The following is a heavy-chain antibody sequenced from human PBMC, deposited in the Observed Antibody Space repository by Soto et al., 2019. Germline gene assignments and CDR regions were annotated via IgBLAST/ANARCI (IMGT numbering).Heavy chain of an antibody. V-gene: IGHV4-31*03. D-gene: IGHD6-19*01. CDR1: GDSISSRSYY. CDR2: IYYSGST. Sequence: SETLSLTFTVTGDSISSRSYYWGWIRQPPGKGLEWIGYIYYSGSTYYNPSLKSRVTISVDTSKNQFSLKLSSVTAADTAVYYCARVGAVAGRGVYFDYWGQGTLVTVSS. J-gene: IGHJ4*02. CDR3: ARVGAVAGRGVYFDY.